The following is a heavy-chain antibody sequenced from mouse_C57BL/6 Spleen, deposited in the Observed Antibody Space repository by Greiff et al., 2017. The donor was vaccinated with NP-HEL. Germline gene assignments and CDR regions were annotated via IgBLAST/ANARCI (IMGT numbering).Heavy chain of an antibody. V-gene: IGHV3-6*01. CDR2: ISYDGSN. J-gene: IGHJ1*03. Sequence: EVQLQESGPGLVKPSQSLSLTCSITGYSITSGYYWNWIRQFPGNKLEWMGYISYDGSNNYNPSLKNRISITRDTSKNQFFLKLNSVTTEDTATYYCARDWDHWYFDVWGTGTTVTVSS. CDR3: ARDWDHWYFDV. D-gene: IGHD4-1*01. CDR1: GYSITSGYY.